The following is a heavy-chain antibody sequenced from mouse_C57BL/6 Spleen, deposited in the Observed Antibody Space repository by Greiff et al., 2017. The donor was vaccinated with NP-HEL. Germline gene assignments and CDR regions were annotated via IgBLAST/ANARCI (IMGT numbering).Heavy chain of an antibody. V-gene: IGHV5-4*01. D-gene: IGHD1-1*02. CDR3: ARDKRRGKEDYYAMDY. CDR1: GFTFSSYA. J-gene: IGHJ4*01. CDR2: ISDGGSYT. Sequence: EVMLVESGGGLVKPGGSLKLSCAASGFTFSSYAMSWVRQTPEKRLEWVATISDGGSYTYYPDNVKGRFTISRDNAKNNLYLQMSHLKSEDTAMYYCARDKRRGKEDYYAMDYWGQGTSVTVSS.